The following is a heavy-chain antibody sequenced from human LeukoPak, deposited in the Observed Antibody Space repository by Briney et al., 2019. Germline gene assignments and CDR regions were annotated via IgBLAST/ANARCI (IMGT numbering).Heavy chain of an antibody. J-gene: IGHJ3*02. V-gene: IGHV4-30-4*08. CDR2: IYYSGST. CDR3: ARDASELELQAFDI. CDR1: GGSISSGDYY. Sequence: SQTLSLTCTVSGGSISSGDYYWSWIRQPPGKGLEWIGYIYYSGSTYYNPSLKSRVTVSVDTSKNQFSLKLSSVTAADTAVYYCARDASELELQAFDIWGQGTMVTVSS. D-gene: IGHD1-7*01.